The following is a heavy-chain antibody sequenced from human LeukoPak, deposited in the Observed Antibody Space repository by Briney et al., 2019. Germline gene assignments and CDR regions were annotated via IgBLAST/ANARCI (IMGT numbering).Heavy chain of an antibody. D-gene: IGHD3-3*01. V-gene: IGHV4-39*01. J-gene: IGHJ4*02. CDR2: IDCSGST. Sequence: SETLSLTCTVSGGSISTSSYYWGWIRQPPRKGLEWIGSIDCSGSTYYNPSLKSRVTISVDTSKNQFSLRMSAVTAADTAVYYCARRGGFGVSRSVDYWGQGTLVTVSS. CDR1: GGSISTSSYY. CDR3: ARRGGFGVSRSVDY.